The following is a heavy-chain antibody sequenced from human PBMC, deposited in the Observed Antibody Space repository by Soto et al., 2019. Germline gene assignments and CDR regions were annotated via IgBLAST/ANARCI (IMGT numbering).Heavy chain of an antibody. CDR1: GFTFSSYA. Sequence: QVQLVESGGGVVQPGRSLRLSCAASGFTFSSYAMHWVRQAPGKGLEWVAVISYDGSNKYYADSVKGRFTISRDNSKNTLYLQMNSLRAEDTAVYYCARGEWAAAGNVDYWGQGTLVTVSS. J-gene: IGHJ4*02. D-gene: IGHD6-13*01. CDR2: ISYDGSNK. V-gene: IGHV3-30-3*01. CDR3: ARGEWAAAGNVDY.